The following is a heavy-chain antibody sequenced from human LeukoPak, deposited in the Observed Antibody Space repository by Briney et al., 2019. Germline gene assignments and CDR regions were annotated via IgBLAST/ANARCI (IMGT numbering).Heavy chain of an antibody. CDR2: INPSGGST. CDR3: ARVGLPIVVEPAALDYFDY. J-gene: IGHJ4*02. D-gene: IGHD2-2*01. V-gene: IGHV1-46*01. Sequence: ASVKVSCKASGYTFTSYYMHWVRQAPGQGLEWMGIINPSGGSTSYAQKFQGRVTMTRDTSTSTVYMELSSLRSEDTAVYYCARVGLPIVVEPAALDYFDYWGQGTLVTVSS. CDR1: GYTFTSYY.